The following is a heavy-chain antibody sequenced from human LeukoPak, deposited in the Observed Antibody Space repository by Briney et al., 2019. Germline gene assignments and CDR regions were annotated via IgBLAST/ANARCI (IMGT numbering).Heavy chain of an antibody. CDR2: IRPDGRMK. CDR3: VKDDPVLHY. CDR1: GLSFNTYG. J-gene: IGHJ4*02. Sequence: GGSLRLSCPTSGLSFNTYGMHWVRQAPGRGLEWLTLIRPDGRMKFYSDSVKGRFTVSRDNSLSMLYLEMTSLRSEDTAVYYCVKDDPVLHYWGQGTLVSVSS. V-gene: IGHV3-30*02.